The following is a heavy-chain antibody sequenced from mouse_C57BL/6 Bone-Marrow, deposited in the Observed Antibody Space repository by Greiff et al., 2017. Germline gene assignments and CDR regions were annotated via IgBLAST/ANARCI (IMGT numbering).Heavy chain of an antibody. Sequence: VQLQQSGAELVKPGASVKISCKASGYAFSSYWMNWVKQRPGQGLEWIGQIYPGDGDTHYNGKFKGKATLTADKSSSTAYLQLSSLPSEDSAVYFCARIWNYCNLFAYWGQGTLVTVSA. J-gene: IGHJ3*01. CDR3: ARIWNYCNLFAY. D-gene: IGHD2-1*01. CDR2: IYPGDGDT. CDR1: GYAFSSYW. V-gene: IGHV1-80*01.